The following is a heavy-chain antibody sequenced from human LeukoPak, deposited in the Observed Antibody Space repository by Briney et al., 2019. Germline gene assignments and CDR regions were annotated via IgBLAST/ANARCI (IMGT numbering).Heavy chain of an antibody. Sequence: SAPLSLPSTVSGGSISSYYWSWSRQPAGKGLEWIGRIYTSGSTNYNPTLKRRVPMSVDTSKNQFSLKLSSVTAADTAVYYCARVMGSYFDYWGQGTLVTVSS. CDR3: ARVMGSYFDY. D-gene: IGHD3-10*01. J-gene: IGHJ4*02. CDR2: IYTSGST. CDR1: GGSISSYY. V-gene: IGHV4-4*07.